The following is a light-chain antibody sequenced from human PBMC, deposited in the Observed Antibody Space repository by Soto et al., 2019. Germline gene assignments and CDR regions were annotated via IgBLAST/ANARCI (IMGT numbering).Light chain of an antibody. CDR3: SSLTASTPVL. CDR1: SSDVGSYNY. V-gene: IGLV2-14*01. Sequence: QSALTQPASVSGSPGQSITISCTGTSSDVGSYNYVSWYQQHPGRAPKVMIYEVSNRPSGVSNRFSGSKSGNTASLTISGLQAEDEADYYRSSLTASTPVLFGGGTKLTVL. CDR2: EVS. J-gene: IGLJ2*01.